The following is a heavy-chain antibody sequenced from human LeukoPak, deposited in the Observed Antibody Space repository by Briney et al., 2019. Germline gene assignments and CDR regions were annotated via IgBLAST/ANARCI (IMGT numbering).Heavy chain of an antibody. CDR2: ISDTSNTM. CDR1: GFTFRTHN. D-gene: IGHD2-15*01. J-gene: IGHJ6*03. Sequence: GGSLRLSCAASGFTFRTHNMNWVRQAPGKGLEWLSYISDTSNTMYYADSVKGRFTISRDNADGSLFLQMNSLTAEDTAVYYCVRASVTVVGPFYFYYYMDVWGKGTTVTVSS. CDR3: VRASVTVVGPFYFYYYMDV. V-gene: IGHV3-48*01.